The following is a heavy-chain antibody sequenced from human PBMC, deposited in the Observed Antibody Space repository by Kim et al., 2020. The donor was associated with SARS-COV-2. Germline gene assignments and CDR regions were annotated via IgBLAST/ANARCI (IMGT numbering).Heavy chain of an antibody. D-gene: IGHD1-26*01. Sequence: ASVKVSCKTSGYTFISDSITWVRQAPGQGLEWMGGIDCGDGYTNYSERLQGRVTFTRDTSTSTAYMELSSLRSEDSAVFYCLGSYYLEYRGKATFDSCG. CDR3: LGSYYLEYRGKATFDS. J-gene: IGHJ4*01. V-gene: IGHV1-3*01. CDR1: GYTFISDS. CDR2: IDCGDGYT.